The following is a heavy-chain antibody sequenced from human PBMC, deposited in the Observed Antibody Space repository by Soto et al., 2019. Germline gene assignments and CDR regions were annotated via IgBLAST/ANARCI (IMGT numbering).Heavy chain of an antibody. CDR3: ARDRRRYSYGNMVYGASEI. CDR2: IIPKFGTT. CDR1: EDTFNNYA. Sequence: QVQLVQSGPEVKEPGSSVKVSCKASEDTFNNYALTWVRQAPGQGLEWMGGIIPKFGTTNYAPKLQGRVTMTADESTSTLYLQLSSLTLEDTAVYWCARDRRRYSYGNMVYGASEIWGQGTVVLVSS. V-gene: IGHV1-69*01. D-gene: IGHD2-8*01. J-gene: IGHJ3*02.